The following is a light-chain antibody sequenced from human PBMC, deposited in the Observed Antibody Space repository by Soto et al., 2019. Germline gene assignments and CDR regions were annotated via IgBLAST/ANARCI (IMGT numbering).Light chain of an antibody. Sequence: QSLLTQPASVSWSPGQSITISCTGTSSDVGSYNLVSWYQQHPGKAPKLMIYEGSKRPSGVSNRFSGSKSGNTASLTISGLQAEDEADYYCCSYAGSSTFLYVFGTGTKVTVL. CDR1: SSDVGSYNL. CDR3: CSYAGSSTFLYV. CDR2: EGS. J-gene: IGLJ1*01. V-gene: IGLV2-23*03.